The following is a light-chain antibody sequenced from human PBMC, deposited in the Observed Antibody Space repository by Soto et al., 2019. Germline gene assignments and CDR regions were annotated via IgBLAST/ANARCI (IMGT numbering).Light chain of an antibody. CDR1: SDDIGAYDY. V-gene: IGLV2-14*01. Sequence: QSALTQPCSVYASPGQSISISCTGTSDDIGAYDYVSWYQQHPGKAPKLILYAVSNRPSGVSTRFSGSKSGNTASLTISGFQADDEADYYCSSYRSSDTLEVFGTGTKVTVL. CDR2: AVS. CDR3: SSYRSSDTLEV. J-gene: IGLJ1*01.